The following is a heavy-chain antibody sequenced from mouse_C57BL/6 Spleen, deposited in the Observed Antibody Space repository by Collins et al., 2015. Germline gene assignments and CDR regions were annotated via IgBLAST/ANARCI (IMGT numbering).Heavy chain of an antibody. CDR1: GFDFSRYW. CDR2: INPDSSTI. CDR3: ARPDGSPYAMDY. V-gene: IGHV4-1*02. J-gene: IGHJ4*01. D-gene: IGHD2-3*01. Sequence: EVKLLESGGGLVQPGGSLKLSCAASGFDFSRYWMSWVRQAPGKGLEWIGEINPDSSTINYTPSLKDKFIISRDNAKNTLYLQMSKVRSEDTALYYCARPDGSPYAMDYWGQGTSVTVSS.